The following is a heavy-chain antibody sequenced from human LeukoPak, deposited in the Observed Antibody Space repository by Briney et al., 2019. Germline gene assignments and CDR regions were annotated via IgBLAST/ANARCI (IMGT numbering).Heavy chain of an antibody. CDR3: AMEEMAKHYNWFDP. Sequence: PSETLSLTCTVSGGSISSYYWNWIRQSPSRGLEWLGRTYYRSKWYNDYAVSVKSRITINPDTSKNQFSLQLNSVTPEDTAVYYCAMEEMAKHYNWFDPWGQGTLVTVSS. D-gene: IGHD5-24*01. CDR2: TYYRSKWYN. V-gene: IGHV6-1*01. J-gene: IGHJ5*02. CDR1: GGSISSYY.